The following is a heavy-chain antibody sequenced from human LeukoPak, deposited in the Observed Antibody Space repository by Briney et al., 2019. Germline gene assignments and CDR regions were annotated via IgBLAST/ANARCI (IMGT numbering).Heavy chain of an antibody. CDR2: IYHSGST. D-gene: IGHD3-10*01. CDR1: GYSISSPYY. CDR3: ARDEGESDDY. J-gene: IGHJ4*02. Sequence: PSETLSLTCTVSGYSISSPYYWGWIRQPPGKGLEWIGSIYHSGSTDYNPSLKSRVTISVDTSKNQLSLKLSSVTAADTAVYYCARDEGESDDYWGQGTLVTVSS. V-gene: IGHV4-38-2*02.